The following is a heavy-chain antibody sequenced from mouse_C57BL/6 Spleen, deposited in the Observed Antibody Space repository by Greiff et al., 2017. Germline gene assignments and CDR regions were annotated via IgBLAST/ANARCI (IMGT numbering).Heavy chain of an antibody. CDR1: GYTFTDYE. J-gene: IGHJ2*01. CDR3: TRDIYSNYGY. CDR2: IDPETGGT. V-gene: IGHV1-15*01. Sequence: QVHVKQSGAELVRPGASVTLSCKASGYTFTDYEMHWVKQTPVHGLEWIGAIDPETGGTAYNQKFKGKAILTADKSSSTAYMELRSLTSEDSAVYYCTRDIYSNYGYWGQGTTLTVSS. D-gene: IGHD2-5*01.